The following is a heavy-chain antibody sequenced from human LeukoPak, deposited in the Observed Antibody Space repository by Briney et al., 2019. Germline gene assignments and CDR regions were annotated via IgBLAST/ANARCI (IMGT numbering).Heavy chain of an antibody. V-gene: IGHV4-39*01. CDR1: DDSINRNNYY. J-gene: IGHJ5*02. CDR2: RFYSGST. Sequence: SETLSLTCTVSDDSINRNNYYWVWIRQPPGKGLEWIGSRFYSGSTYYNPSLKGRVTVSVDTSKNQFFLRLNSVTAADTALYYCARHLAVDDTVYNWFDPWGQGTQVTVSS. D-gene: IGHD6-19*01. CDR3: ARHLAVDDTVYNWFDP.